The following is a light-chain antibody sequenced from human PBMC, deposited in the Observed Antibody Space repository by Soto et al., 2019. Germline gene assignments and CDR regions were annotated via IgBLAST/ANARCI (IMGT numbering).Light chain of an antibody. V-gene: IGLV1-47*01. CDR1: TSNVGINS. CDR3: AAWDDSLSGQV. CDR2: RSN. J-gene: IGLJ2*01. Sequence: QSVLTQPPSASGTPGQRVTISCSGSTSNVGINSVFWYQHLPGTAPKLLIYRSNQRASGVPDRFSGSKSGTSASLAISGLRSEVEADYYCAAWDDSLSGQVFGGGTKLTVL.